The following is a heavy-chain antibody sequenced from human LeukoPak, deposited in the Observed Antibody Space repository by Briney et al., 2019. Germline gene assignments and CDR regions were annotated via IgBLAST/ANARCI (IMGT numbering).Heavy chain of an antibody. Sequence: PGGSLRLSCAASGFTFSSYSMNWVRQAPGKGLEWVSSISTSSSYIYYADSVKGRFTISRDNAKNSLYLQMNSLRAEDTAVYYCARDGGAGSSGSIDAFDIWGQGTMVTVSS. CDR3: ARDGGAGSSGSIDAFDI. V-gene: IGHV3-21*01. J-gene: IGHJ3*02. D-gene: IGHD6-19*01. CDR2: ISTSSSYI. CDR1: GFTFSSYS.